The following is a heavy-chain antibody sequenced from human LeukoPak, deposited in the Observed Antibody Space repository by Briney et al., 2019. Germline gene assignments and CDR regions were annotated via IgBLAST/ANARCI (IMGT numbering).Heavy chain of an antibody. J-gene: IGHJ4*02. CDR2: INPSGGST. D-gene: IGHD6-19*01. V-gene: IGHV1-46*01. CDR3: AREYSSGWYYFDY. Sequence: ASVKVSCKASRGTFMSNAISWVRQAPGQGLEWMGIINPSGGSTSYAQKFQGRVTMTRDTSTSTVYMELSSLRSEDTAVYYCAREYSSGWYYFDYWGQGTLVTVSS. CDR1: RGTFMSNA.